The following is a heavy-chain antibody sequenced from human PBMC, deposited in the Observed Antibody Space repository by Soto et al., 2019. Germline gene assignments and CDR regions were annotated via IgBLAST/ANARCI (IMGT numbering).Heavy chain of an antibody. J-gene: IGHJ4*02. CDR1: GFTFSSYA. CDR3: AKDLSWGIAVAGTGALDY. Sequence: PGGSLRLSCAASGFTFSSYAMSWVRQAPGKGLEWVSAISGSGGSTYYADSVKGRFTISRDNSKNTLYLQMNSLRAEDTAVYYCAKDLSWGIAVAGTGALDYWGQGTLVTVSS. D-gene: IGHD6-19*01. CDR2: ISGSGGST. V-gene: IGHV3-23*01.